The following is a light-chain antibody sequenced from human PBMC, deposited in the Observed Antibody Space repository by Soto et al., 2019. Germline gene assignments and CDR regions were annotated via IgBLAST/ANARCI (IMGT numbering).Light chain of an antibody. J-gene: IGKJ4*01. CDR1: QSVSTY. V-gene: IGKV3-11*01. CDR2: DAS. CDR3: QQRSDWPLT. Sequence: DIVVTQAPATLSLSPGERVTLSCRASQSVSTYLAWYQQKPGQAPRLLIYDASKRATGIPARFSGRGSGADFTLTISSLEPEDFAVYYCQQRSDWPLTFGGGTKVEIK.